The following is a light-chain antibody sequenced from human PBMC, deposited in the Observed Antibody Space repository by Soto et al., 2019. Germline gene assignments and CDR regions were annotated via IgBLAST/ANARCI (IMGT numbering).Light chain of an antibody. CDR2: DVS. V-gene: IGLV2-14*01. CDR3: YSYTSSSTYV. CDR1: NSDVGGYNY. Sequence: QSVLTQPASVSGSPGQSITISCTGTNSDVGGYNYVSWYQQHPAKAPKLMIYDVSNRPSGVFYRFSGSKSGNTASLTISGLQAEDEADYYCYSYTSSSTYVFGTGTKVTVL. J-gene: IGLJ1*01.